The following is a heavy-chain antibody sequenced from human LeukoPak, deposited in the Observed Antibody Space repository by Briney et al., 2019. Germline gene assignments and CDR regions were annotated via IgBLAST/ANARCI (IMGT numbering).Heavy chain of an antibody. D-gene: IGHD6-19*01. CDR2: ISSNGGST. Sequence: PGGSLRLSCSASGFTFSSYAMHWVRQAPGKGLEYVSAISSNGGSTYYADSVKGRFTISRDNSKNTLYLQMNSLRAEDTAVYYCAKDLSSGWYPYYFDFWGRGTLVTVSS. CDR1: GFTFSSYA. J-gene: IGHJ4*02. V-gene: IGHV3-64*04. CDR3: AKDLSSGWYPYYFDF.